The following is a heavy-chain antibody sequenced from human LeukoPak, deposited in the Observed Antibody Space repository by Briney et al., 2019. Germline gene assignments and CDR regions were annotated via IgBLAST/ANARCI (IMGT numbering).Heavy chain of an antibody. D-gene: IGHD4-11*01. V-gene: IGHV4-31*03. CDR3: AGGLQSNYYYGKDV. Sequence: SQTLSLTCTVSGGSISSGGYYWSWIRQHPGKGLEWIGYIYYSGSTYYNPSLKSRVTISVDTSKNQFSLKLSSVTAADTAVYYCAGGLQSNYYYGKDVWGQGTTVTVSS. CDR1: GGSISSGGYY. J-gene: IGHJ6*02. CDR2: IYYSGST.